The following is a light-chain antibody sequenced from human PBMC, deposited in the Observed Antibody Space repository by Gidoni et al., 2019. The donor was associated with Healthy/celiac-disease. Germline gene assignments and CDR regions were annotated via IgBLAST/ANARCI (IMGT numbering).Light chain of an antibody. J-gene: IGLJ1*01. CDR1: SSNIGSNT. Sequence: QSVLTQPPSASGTPGQRVTIPCSGSSSNIGSNTVNWYQQLPGTAPKLLIYSTNQRPSGVPVRFSGSTSGTSASLAISGLQSEDEADYYCAAWDDSLNGYVFGAGTKVTVL. CDR2: STN. CDR3: AAWDDSLNGYV. V-gene: IGLV1-44*01.